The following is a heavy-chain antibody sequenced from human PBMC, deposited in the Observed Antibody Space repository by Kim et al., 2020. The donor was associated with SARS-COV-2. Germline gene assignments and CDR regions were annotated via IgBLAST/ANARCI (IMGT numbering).Heavy chain of an antibody. CDR3: TRVEGSGSYSGY. V-gene: IGHV1-18*01. J-gene: IGHJ4*02. D-gene: IGHD3-10*01. Sequence: NYAQNLQGRVTMTTDTSTSTAYMELRSLRSDDTAVYYCTRVEGSGSYSGYWGQGTLVTVSS.